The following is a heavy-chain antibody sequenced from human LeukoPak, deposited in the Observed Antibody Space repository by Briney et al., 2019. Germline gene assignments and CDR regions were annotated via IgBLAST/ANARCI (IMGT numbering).Heavy chain of an antibody. J-gene: IGHJ4*02. CDR3: ASHLYSSGWYVKY. Sequence: SETLSLTCAVYGGSFSGYYWSWIRQPPGKGLEWIGSIYYSGSTYYNPSLKSRVTISVDTSENQFSLKLSSVTAADTAVYYCASHLYSSGWYVKYWGQGTLVTVSS. D-gene: IGHD6-19*01. CDR1: GGSFSGYY. V-gene: IGHV4-34*01. CDR2: IYYSGST.